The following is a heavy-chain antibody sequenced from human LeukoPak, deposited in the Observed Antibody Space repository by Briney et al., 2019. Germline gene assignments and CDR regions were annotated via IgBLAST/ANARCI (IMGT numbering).Heavy chain of an antibody. D-gene: IGHD1-1*01. CDR2: IYYSGST. Sequence: PSETLSLTCTVSGGSISSYYWSWIRQPPGKGLEWIGYIYYSGSTNYNPSLKSRVTISVDTSKNQFSLKLSSVTAADTAVYYCASIGERYHAAFDIWGQGTMVTVSS. CDR3: ASIGERYHAAFDI. V-gene: IGHV4-59*01. CDR1: GGSISSYY. J-gene: IGHJ3*02.